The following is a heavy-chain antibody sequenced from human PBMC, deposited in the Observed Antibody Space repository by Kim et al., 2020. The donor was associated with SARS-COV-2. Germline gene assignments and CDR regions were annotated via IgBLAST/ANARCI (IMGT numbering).Heavy chain of an antibody. CDR3: ARAAIFGTWDY. CDR2: IYYSGST. V-gene: IGHV4-59*01. CDR1: GGSISSYY. D-gene: IGHD3-3*01. J-gene: IGHJ4*02. Sequence: SETLSLTCTVSGGSISSYYWSWIRQPPGKGLEWIGYIYYSGSTNYNPSLKSRVTISVDTSKNQFSLKLSSVTAADTAVYYCARAAIFGTWDYWSQGTLVTVSS.